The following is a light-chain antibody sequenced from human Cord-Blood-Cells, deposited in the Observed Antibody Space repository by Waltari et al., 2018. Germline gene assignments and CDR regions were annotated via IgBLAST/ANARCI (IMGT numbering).Light chain of an antibody. J-gene: IGLJ3*02. CDR2: DVS. CDR3: SSYTSSSTWV. Sequence: QSALTQPASVSGSPGQSITISCTGTSSDVGGYNYVSWYQQRPGKAPKLMIYDVSNRASGVSNRFSGSKSGNTASLTISGLQAEDEADYYCSSYTSSSTWVFGGGTKLTVL. CDR1: SSDVGGYNY. V-gene: IGLV2-14*01.